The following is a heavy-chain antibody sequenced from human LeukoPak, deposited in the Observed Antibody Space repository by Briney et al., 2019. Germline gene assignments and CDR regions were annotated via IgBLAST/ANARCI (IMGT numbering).Heavy chain of an antibody. D-gene: IGHD6-6*01. CDR3: ARCSSSSHYYYYGMDV. V-gene: IGHV4-4*07. CDR1: GGSISSYY. Sequence: SETLSLTCTVSGGSISSYYWSWIRQPAGKGLEWIGRIYTSGSTNYNPSLKSRVTMSVDTSKNQFSLKLSSVTAADTAVYYCARCSSSSHYYYYGMDVWGQGTTVTVSS. J-gene: IGHJ6*02. CDR2: IYTSGST.